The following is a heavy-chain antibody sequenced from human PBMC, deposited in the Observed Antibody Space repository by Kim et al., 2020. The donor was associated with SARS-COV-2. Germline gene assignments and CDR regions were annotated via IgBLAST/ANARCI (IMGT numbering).Heavy chain of an antibody. CDR3: ARGGTMVRGAYNWFDP. J-gene: IGHJ5*02. V-gene: IGHV4-34*01. D-gene: IGHD3-10*01. CDR1: GGSFSGYY. CDR2: INHSGST. Sequence: SETLSLTCAVYGGSFSGYYRSWIRQPPGKGLEWIGEINHSGSTNYNPSLKSRVTISVDTSKNQFSLKLSSVTAADTAVYYCARGGTMVRGAYNWFDPWGQGTLVTVSS.